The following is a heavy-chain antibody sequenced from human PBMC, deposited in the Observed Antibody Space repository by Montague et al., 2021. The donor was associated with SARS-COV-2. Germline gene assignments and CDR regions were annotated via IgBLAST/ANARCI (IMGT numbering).Heavy chain of an antibody. D-gene: IGHD5-24*01. J-gene: IGHJ4*02. CDR3: ARVFPRWLQFDPYFDY. CDR1: GGSISSYY. V-gene: IGHV4-59*01. Sequence: SETLSLTSTVSGGSISSYYWSWIRQPPGKGLEWIGYIYYSGSTNYNPSLKSRVTISVDTSKNQFSLKPSSVTAADTAVYYCARVFPRWLQFDPYFDYWGQGTLVTVSS. CDR2: IYYSGST.